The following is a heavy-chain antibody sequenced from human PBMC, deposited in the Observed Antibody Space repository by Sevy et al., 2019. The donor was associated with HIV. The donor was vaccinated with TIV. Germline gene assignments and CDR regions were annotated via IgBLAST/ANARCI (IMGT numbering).Heavy chain of an antibody. J-gene: IGHJ4*02. CDR3: ATMSGSYPN. D-gene: IGHD1-26*01. CDR1: GFTFSNYN. Sequence: GGSLRLSCAGSGFTFSNYNMNWVRQAPGKGLEWVSYISSTSSTKQYADSVKGRFTISRDNAKNSLYLQMSSLRAEDTAVDYCATMSGSYPNWGQGTLVTVSS. CDR2: ISSTSSTK. V-gene: IGHV3-48*01.